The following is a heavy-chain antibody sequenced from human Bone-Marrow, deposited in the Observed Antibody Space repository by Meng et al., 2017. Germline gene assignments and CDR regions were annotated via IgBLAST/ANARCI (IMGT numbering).Heavy chain of an antibody. V-gene: IGHV4-39*07. D-gene: IGHD3-22*01. J-gene: IGHJ5*01. CDR1: GGSMTSNSYY. CDR3: ARSEALFYYDSSGYDYMVGWFDS. CDR2: MSYSGST. Sequence: QVQLPGPGPGLVKPSEALSLPGTVSGGSMTSNSYYWGWIRQPPGKGLEWTGSMSYSGSTHYNPSLKSRVTISVDTSKNQFSLKLSSVTAADTAVYYCARSEALFYYDSSGYDYMVGWFDSWGQGTLVTVSS.